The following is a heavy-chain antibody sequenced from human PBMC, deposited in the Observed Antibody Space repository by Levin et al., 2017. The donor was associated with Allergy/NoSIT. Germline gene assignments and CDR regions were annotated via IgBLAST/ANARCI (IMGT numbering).Heavy chain of an antibody. CDR1: GFTFSTYR. Sequence: GGSLRLSCVASGFTFSTYRMHWVRQLPGKGLLWVSRVLSDGGGTSYADFVEGRFTISRDNTRNTLYLQMNSLRSEDPAVYSCARDPGYNGHDWYFDLWGRGTLVTVSS. V-gene: IGHV3-74*01. CDR2: VLSDGGGT. CDR3: ARDPGYNGHDWYFDL. D-gene: IGHD5-12*01. J-gene: IGHJ2*01.